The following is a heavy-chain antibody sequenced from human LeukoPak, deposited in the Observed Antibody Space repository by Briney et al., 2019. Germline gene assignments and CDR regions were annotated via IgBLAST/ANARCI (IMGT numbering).Heavy chain of an antibody. D-gene: IGHD4-11*01. V-gene: IGHV3-30*18. J-gene: IGHJ4*02. CDR2: ISFDGKNQ. CDR1: GFTFSRYA. CDR3: AKDLPAETKMGGFDF. Sequence: PGGSLRLSCAASGFTFSRYAMSWVRQAPGKGLEWVAVISFDGKNQHYAGSVKGRFTTSRDNSKNTVYLQMNSLRPEDTAVYYCAKDLPAETKMGGFDFWGQGALVTISS.